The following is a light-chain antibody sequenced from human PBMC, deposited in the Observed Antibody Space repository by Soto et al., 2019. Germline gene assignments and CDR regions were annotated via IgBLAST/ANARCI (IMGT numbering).Light chain of an antibody. CDR2: EVS. V-gene: IGLV2-8*01. J-gene: IGLJ1*01. CDR3: SSYAGSNNFEV. Sequence: QSVLTQPPSASGSPGQSVTISCTGTSSDVGGYNYVSWYLQHPGKAPKLMIYEVSKRPSGVPDRFPGSKSGNTASLTVSGLQAEDEADYYCSSYAGSNNFEVFGTGTKLTVL. CDR1: SSDVGGYNY.